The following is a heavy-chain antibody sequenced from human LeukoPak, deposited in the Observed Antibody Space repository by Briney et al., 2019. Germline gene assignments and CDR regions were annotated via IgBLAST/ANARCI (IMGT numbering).Heavy chain of an antibody. D-gene: IGHD3-3*01. Sequence: SETLSLTCTVSGGSISSHYWSWIRQPPGKGLEWIGYIYYSGSTNYNPSLKSRVTISVDTSKNQFSLKLSSVTAADTAVYYCARGSDFWSGHRAGGFDYWGQGTLVTVSS. CDR2: IYYSGST. CDR3: ARGSDFWSGHRAGGFDY. J-gene: IGHJ4*02. V-gene: IGHV4-59*11. CDR1: GGSISSHY.